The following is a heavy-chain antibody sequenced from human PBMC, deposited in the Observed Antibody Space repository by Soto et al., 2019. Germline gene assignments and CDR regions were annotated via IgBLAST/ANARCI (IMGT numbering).Heavy chain of an antibody. D-gene: IGHD3-10*01. Sequence: GTLSLSCAASGCTLGRYGMSWVRQAPGNGLEWVSAVSPNGQGIYYADSVRGRFTISRDFSKNTVFLHMDGLRAEDTAVYYCAKDRDYPRDYFHYWGQGTLVTVSS. CDR3: AKDRDYPRDYFHY. V-gene: IGHV3-23*01. CDR2: VSPNGQGI. CDR1: GCTLGRYG. J-gene: IGHJ4*02.